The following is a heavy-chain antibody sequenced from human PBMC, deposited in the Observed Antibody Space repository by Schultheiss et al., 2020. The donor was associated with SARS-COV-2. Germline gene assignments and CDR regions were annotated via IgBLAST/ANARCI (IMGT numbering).Heavy chain of an antibody. V-gene: IGHV4-59*10. CDR2: IYTSGST. CDR1: GGSFSGYY. CDR3: ARRNYDFWSGYPYYYYYMDV. D-gene: IGHD3-3*01. Sequence: SETLSLTCAVYGGSFSGYYWSWIRQPAGKGLEWIGRIYTSGSTNYNPSLKSRVTISVDTSKNQFSLKLSSVTAADTAVYYCARRNYDFWSGYPYYYYYMDVWGKGTTVTVSS. J-gene: IGHJ6*03.